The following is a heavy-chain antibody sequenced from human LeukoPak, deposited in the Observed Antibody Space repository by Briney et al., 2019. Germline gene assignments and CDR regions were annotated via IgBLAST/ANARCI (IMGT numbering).Heavy chain of an antibody. Sequence: GGSLRLSCAASGFTFSSYGMRWVRQAPGKGLEWVAFIGYDGSNKYTADSARGRFTLSRDNSKDTLYLQMNSLRAEDTAVYYCAKRGGTTVTTSNFHMDVWGKGTTVTVSS. CDR2: IGYDGSNK. J-gene: IGHJ6*03. CDR1: GFTFSSYG. V-gene: IGHV3-30*02. D-gene: IGHD4-17*01. CDR3: AKRGGTTVTTSNFHMDV.